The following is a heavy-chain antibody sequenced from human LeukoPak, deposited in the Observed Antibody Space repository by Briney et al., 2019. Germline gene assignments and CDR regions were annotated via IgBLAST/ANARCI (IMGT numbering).Heavy chain of an antibody. V-gene: IGHV4-59*01. CDR2: IYYSGST. J-gene: IGHJ6*02. Sequence: SETLSLTCTVSGGSISSYYWSWIRQPPGKGLEWIGYIYYSGSTNYNPSLKSRVTISVDTSKNQFSLKLSSVTAADTAVYYCACTTIGRQGYSYGREPDYYYYGMDVWGQGTTVTVSS. CDR1: GGSISSYY. CDR3: ACTTIGRQGYSYGREPDYYYYGMDV. D-gene: IGHD5-18*01.